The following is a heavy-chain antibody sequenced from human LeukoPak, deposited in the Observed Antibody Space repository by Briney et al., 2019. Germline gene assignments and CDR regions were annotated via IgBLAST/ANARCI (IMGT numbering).Heavy chain of an antibody. CDR2: ITGNGNYI. V-gene: IGHV3-21*01. Sequence: GGSLRLSCAASGFTFSRNDMNWVRQAPGKGLEWVSSITGNGNYIYYADSVKGRFTISRDNAKNSLYLQMNSLRAEDTAVYYCAELGITMIGGVWGKGTTVTISS. CDR3: AELGITMIGGV. CDR1: GFTFSRND. D-gene: IGHD3-10*02. J-gene: IGHJ6*04.